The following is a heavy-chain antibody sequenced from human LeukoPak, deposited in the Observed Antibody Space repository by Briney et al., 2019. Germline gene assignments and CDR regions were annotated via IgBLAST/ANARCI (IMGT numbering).Heavy chain of an antibody. J-gene: IGHJ4*02. V-gene: IGHV4-39*07. CDR3: ASLDFWSGYFDY. D-gene: IGHD3-3*01. Sequence: SETLSLTCTVSGGSISSSSYYWCWIRQPPGKGLEWIGSIYYSGSTNYNPSLKSRVTISVDTSKNQFSLKLSSVTAADTAVYYCASLDFWSGYFDYWGQGTLVTVSS. CDR2: IYYSGST. CDR1: GGSISSSSYY.